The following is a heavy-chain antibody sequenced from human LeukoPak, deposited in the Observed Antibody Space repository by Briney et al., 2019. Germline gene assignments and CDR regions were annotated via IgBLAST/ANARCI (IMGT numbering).Heavy chain of an antibody. V-gene: IGHV1-69*06. CDR1: GGTFSSYA. Sequence: SVKVSCKASGGTFSSYAISWVRQAPGQGLEWTGGIIPIFGTANYAQKFQGRVTITADKSTSTAYMELSSLRSEDTAVYYCARDCGGDCYRNDYYFDYWGQGTLVTVSS. D-gene: IGHD2-21*02. CDR2: IIPIFGTA. J-gene: IGHJ4*02. CDR3: ARDCGGDCYRNDYYFDY.